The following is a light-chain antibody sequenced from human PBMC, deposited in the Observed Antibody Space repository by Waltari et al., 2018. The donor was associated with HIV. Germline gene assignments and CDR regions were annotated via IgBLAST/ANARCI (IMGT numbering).Light chain of an antibody. Sequence: IVLTQPPLSSPVTLGQPASISCRSSPTHVHDDGRTYLSWLHQRPGQPPRLLIYKVSDRFSGAPDRFSGSGAKTEFTLKITSIEPDDVGVFYCMQTTQFPYTFGQGTKLEI. CDR1: PTHVHDDGRTY. V-gene: IGKV2-24*01. J-gene: IGKJ2*01. CDR3: MQTTQFPYT. CDR2: KVS.